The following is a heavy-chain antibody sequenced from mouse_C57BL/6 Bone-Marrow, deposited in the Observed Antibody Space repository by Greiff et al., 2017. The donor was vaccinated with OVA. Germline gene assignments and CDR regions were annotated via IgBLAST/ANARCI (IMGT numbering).Heavy chain of an antibody. CDR1: GYTFTSYW. J-gene: IGHJ2*01. CDR3: AIWLRRDY. V-gene: IGHV1-64*01. D-gene: IGHD2-2*01. CDR2: IHPNSGST. Sequence: VQLQQPGAELVKPGASVKLSCKASGYTFTSYWMHWVKQRPGQGLEWIGMIHPNSGSTKYNEKFKSKATLTVDKSSSTAYMQLSSLTSEDSAVYYCAIWLRRDYWGQGTTLTVSS.